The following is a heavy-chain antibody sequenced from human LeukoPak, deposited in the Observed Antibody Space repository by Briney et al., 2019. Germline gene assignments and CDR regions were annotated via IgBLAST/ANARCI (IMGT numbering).Heavy chain of an antibody. CDR3: ARGKSDAYGLEDY. J-gene: IGHJ4*02. CDR2: INSDGRST. D-gene: IGHD4-17*01. V-gene: IGHV3-74*01. Sequence: GRSLRLSCAASGFTFSISWMHWVRQAPGKGLAWVSHINSDGRSTDYADSVRGRFTISRDNAKNTLYLQMNSLRAGDTAVYFCARGKSDAYGLEDYWGQGTLVTVSS. CDR1: GFTFSISW.